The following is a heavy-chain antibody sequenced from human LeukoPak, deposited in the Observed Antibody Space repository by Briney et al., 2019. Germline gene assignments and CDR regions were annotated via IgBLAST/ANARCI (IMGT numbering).Heavy chain of an antibody. CDR2: IYYSGST. Sequence: SWVRQPPGKGLEWIGYIYYSGSTYYNPSLKSRVTISVDTSKNQFSLKLSSVTAADTAVYYCARDHVVPAAIDYWGQGTLVTVSS. J-gene: IGHJ4*02. V-gene: IGHV4-30-4*08. CDR3: ARDHVVPAAIDY. D-gene: IGHD2-2*01.